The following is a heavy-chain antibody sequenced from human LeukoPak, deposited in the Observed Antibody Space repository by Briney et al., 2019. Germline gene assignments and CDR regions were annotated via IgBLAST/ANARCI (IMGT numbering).Heavy chain of an antibody. CDR2: IYSGGST. CDR3: ARGSGSYYWFDF. D-gene: IGHD3-10*01. Sequence: GGSLRLSCAASGFTVSTNYMSWVRQAPGKGLECVSVIYSGGSTYYADSVKGRFIISRDNSKNTLYLQMNSLRVEDTAVYYCARGSGSYYWFDFWGQGTLVTVSA. CDR1: GFTVSTNY. V-gene: IGHV3-53*01. J-gene: IGHJ4*02.